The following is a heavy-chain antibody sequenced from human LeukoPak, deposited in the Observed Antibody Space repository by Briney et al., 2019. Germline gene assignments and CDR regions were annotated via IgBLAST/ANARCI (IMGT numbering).Heavy chain of an antibody. CDR3: ARANFLYCSSSTCLFDY. CDR2: SNPNDGDT. Sequence: ASVTVSCKASGYTFTDYYMHWVRQAPGQGVEWMGWSNPNDGDTNYAQKFQGRVTMTRDTSISTAHMEVSRLRSDDTAVYYCARANFLYCSSSTCLFDYWGQGTLVTVSS. V-gene: IGHV1-2*02. CDR1: GYTFTDYY. D-gene: IGHD2-2*01. J-gene: IGHJ4*02.